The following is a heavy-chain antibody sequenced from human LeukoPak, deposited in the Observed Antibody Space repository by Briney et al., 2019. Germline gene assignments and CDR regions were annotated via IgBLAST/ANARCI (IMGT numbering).Heavy chain of an antibody. CDR2: ISSSSSYI. J-gene: IGHJ3*02. V-gene: IGHV3-21*01. CDR1: GFTFSSYS. D-gene: IGHD6-19*01. Sequence: GGSLRLSCAASGFTFSSYSMNWVRQAPGKGLEWVSSISSSSSYIYYADSVKGRFTISRDNAKNSLYLQMNSLRAEDTAVYYCARHRYSSGRELRPSRRDDAFDIWGQGTMVTVSS. CDR3: ARHRYSSGRELRPSRRDDAFDI.